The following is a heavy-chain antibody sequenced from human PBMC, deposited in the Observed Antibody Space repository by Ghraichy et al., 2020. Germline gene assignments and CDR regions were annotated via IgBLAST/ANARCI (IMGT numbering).Heavy chain of an antibody. D-gene: IGHD1-14*01. V-gene: IGHV3-11*06. Sequence: GGSLRLSCAASGFTFSDYYMSWIRQAPGKGLEWVSYISGTSTYVNYADSVKGRFTISRDNTKNLLYLEMDSLRAEDTAVYYCARVWPPEDYWGQGTLVIVSS. CDR1: GFTFSDYY. CDR3: ARVWPPEDY. CDR2: ISGTSTYV. J-gene: IGHJ4*02.